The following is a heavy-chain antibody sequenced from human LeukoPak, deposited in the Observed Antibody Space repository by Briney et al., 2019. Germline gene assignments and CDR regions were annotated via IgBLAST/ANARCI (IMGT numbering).Heavy chain of an antibody. J-gene: IGHJ4*02. V-gene: IGHV3-33*01. CDR2: IWYDGSNK. D-gene: IGHD3-9*01. CDR3: ARALHERYPLGLQAY. CDR1: GFTFSNYG. Sequence: GRSLRLSCTASGFTFSNYGMHWVRQAPGKGLEWVAVIWYDGSNKYYADSVKGRFTISRDNSKNTLYLQMNTLRPEDTAVYYCARALHERYPLGLQAYWGQGTLVTVSS.